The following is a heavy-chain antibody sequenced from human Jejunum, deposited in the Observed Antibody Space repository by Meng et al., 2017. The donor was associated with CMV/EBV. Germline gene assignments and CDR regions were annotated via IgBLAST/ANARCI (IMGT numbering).Heavy chain of an antibody. Sequence: QVQLPGSGPRLVKPSQTLSLTCTVSGDSISSGDYSWNWIRQSPGKGLEWIGYIYYNGNAYYNPSLQSRVSISVDTSKNEFSLNLNSVTAADTALYFCARGGIFRGIDYWGQGTLVTVS. CDR2: IYYNGNA. V-gene: IGHV4-30-4*08. J-gene: IGHJ4*02. D-gene: IGHD3-10*01. CDR3: ARGGIFRGIDY. CDR1: GDSISSGDYS.